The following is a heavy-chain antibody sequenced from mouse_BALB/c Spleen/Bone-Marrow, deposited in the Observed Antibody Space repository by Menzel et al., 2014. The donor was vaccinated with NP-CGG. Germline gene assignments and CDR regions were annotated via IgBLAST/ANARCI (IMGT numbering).Heavy chain of an antibody. CDR3: TREDTNWDFDY. V-gene: IGHV5-6-4*01. Sequence: EVQRVESGGGLVKPGGSLKLSCAASGFTFSSYTMSWVRQTPEKRLEWVATISSGGSNTYYPDSVKGRFTISRDNAKNTLYLQMSSLKSEDTAMYYCTREDTNWDFDYWGQGTTLTVSS. CDR2: ISSGGSNT. J-gene: IGHJ2*01. D-gene: IGHD4-1*01. CDR1: GFTFSSYT.